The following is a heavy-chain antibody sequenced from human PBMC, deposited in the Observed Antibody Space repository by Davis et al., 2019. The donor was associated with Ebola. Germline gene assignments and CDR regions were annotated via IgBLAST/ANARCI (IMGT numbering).Heavy chain of an antibody. CDR3: ARDLTQLLWFGESLDYYGMDV. CDR1: GYTFTGYY. Sequence: ASVKVSCKASGYTFTGYYMHWVRQAPGQGLEWMGRINPNSGGTNYAQKFQGRVTMTRDTSISTAYMELSRLRSDDTAVYYCARDLTQLLWFGESLDYYGMDVWGKGTTVTVSS. CDR2: INPNSGGT. J-gene: IGHJ6*04. V-gene: IGHV1-2*06. D-gene: IGHD3-10*01.